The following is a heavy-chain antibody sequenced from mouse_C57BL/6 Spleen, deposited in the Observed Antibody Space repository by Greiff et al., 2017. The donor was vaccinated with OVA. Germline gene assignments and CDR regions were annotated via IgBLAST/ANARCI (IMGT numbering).Heavy chain of an antibody. Sequence: QVQLQQSGAELARPGASVKLSCKASGYTFTSYGISWVKQRTGQGLEWIGEIDPRSGHNYYNEKFKGKVTLTADKSSSTAYMELLSMTSGDSAFYFCAREGLLRDYWGPRTTLTVSS. CDR3: AREGLLRDY. CDR2: IDPRSGHN. J-gene: IGHJ2*01. CDR1: GYTFTSYG. V-gene: IGHV1-81*01. D-gene: IGHD1-1*01.